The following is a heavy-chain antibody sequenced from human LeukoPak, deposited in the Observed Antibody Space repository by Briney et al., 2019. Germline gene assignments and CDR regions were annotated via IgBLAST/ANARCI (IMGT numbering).Heavy chain of an antibody. V-gene: IGHV4-34*01. CDR2: INHSGST. J-gene: IGHJ6*02. CDR3: ARGRCSSTSCYNYYYGMDV. Sequence: PSETLSLTCAVYGGSFSGYYWSWIRQPPGKGPEWIGEINHSGSTNYNPSLKSRVTISVDTSKNQFSLKLSSVTAADTAVYYCARGRCSSTSCYNYYYGMDVWGQGTTVTVSS. CDR1: GGSFSGYY. D-gene: IGHD2-2*02.